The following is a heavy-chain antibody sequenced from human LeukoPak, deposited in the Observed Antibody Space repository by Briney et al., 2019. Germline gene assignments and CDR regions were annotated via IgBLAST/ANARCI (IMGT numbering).Heavy chain of an antibody. CDR3: ASLLAAGDDYYYYGMDV. Sequence: PSETLSLTCAVYGGSFSGYYWSWIRQAPGKGLEWIGEINHSGSTNYNPSLKSRVTISVDTSKNQFSLKLSSVTAADTAVYYCASLLAAGDDYYYYGMDVWGQGTTVTVSS. J-gene: IGHJ6*02. D-gene: IGHD6-13*01. CDR1: GGSFSGYY. V-gene: IGHV4-34*01. CDR2: INHSGST.